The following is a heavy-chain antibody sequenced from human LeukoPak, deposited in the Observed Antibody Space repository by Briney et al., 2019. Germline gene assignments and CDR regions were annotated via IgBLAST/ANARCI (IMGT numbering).Heavy chain of an antibody. Sequence: GSLRLSCAASGFTVSSNYMSWAPQAPGKALKWVSVIYSGGSTYYADSVKGRFTISRDNSKNTLYLQMNRLRAEDTAVYYCARAHSSSDYYYYYMDVWGKGTTVTVSS. D-gene: IGHD6-6*01. J-gene: IGHJ6*03. V-gene: IGHV3-53*01. CDR2: IYSGGST. CDR3: ARAHSSSDYYYYYMDV. CDR1: GFTVSSNY.